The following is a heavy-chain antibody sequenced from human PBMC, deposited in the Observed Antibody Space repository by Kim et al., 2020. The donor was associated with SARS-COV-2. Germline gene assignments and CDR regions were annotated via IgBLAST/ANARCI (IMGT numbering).Heavy chain of an antibody. CDR2: IYPGDSDT. V-gene: IGHV5-51*01. D-gene: IGHD3-10*01. CDR3: ARYRQRDGPGGWFDP. CDR1: GYSFTSYW. J-gene: IGHJ5*02. Sequence: GESLKISCKGSGYSFTSYWIGWVRQMPGKGLEWMGIIYPGDSDTRYSPSFQGQVTISADKSISTAYLQWSSLKASDTAMYYCARYRQRDGPGGWFDPWGQGTLVTVSS.